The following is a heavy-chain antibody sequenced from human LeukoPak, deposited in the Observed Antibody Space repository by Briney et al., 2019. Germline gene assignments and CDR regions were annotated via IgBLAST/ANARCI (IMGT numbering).Heavy chain of an antibody. CDR3: AREDYFSFDY. Sequence: GGSLRLSCAASGFTFSSYAMSWVRQAPGKGLEWVANIKPDGSEKYYVDSVKGRCTISRDNTRNSLDLQMNSLRAGDTAVYYCAREDYFSFDYWGQGALVTVSS. CDR2: IKPDGSEK. J-gene: IGHJ4*02. D-gene: IGHD3-16*01. CDR1: GFTFSSYA. V-gene: IGHV3-7*03.